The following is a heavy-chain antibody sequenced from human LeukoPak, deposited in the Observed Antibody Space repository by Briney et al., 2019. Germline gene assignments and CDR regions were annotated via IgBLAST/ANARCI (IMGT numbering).Heavy chain of an antibody. D-gene: IGHD6-19*01. CDR3: ARAHSSGWPHMFDP. CDR1: GFSFSSYS. V-gene: IGHV3-48*02. Sequence: GGSLRLSCAASGFSFSSYSMNWVRQAPGKGLEWVSYISSSSTTMYYADSVKGRFTISRDNAKNSLYLQMNSLRDEDTAVYYCARAHSSGWPHMFDPWGQGTLVTVPS. J-gene: IGHJ5*02. CDR2: ISSSSTTM.